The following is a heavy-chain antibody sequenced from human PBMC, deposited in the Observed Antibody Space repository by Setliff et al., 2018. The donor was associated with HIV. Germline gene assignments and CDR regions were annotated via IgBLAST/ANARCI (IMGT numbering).Heavy chain of an antibody. V-gene: IGHV3-23*01. CDR2: ISDGGGST. J-gene: IGHJ4*02. Sequence: LRLSCAASGFAFDNYCMTWVRQAPGKGPEWVSAISDGGGSTYYAVSVKGRFTISRDNSKNTLYLQMNSLRVEDTAVYYCAKEPKLGGIAAPFDYWGQGTLVTVSS. CDR1: GFAFDNYC. CDR3: AKEPKLGGIAAPFDY. D-gene: IGHD6-6*01.